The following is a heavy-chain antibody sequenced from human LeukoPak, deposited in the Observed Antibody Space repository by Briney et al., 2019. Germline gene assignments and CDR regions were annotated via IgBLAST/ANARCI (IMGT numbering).Heavy chain of an antibody. J-gene: IGHJ5*02. V-gene: IGHV4-39*01. CDR1: GGSISSSSKY. Sequence: PSETLSLTCSVSGGSISSSSKYWGWIRQPPGKGLEWIGSIYYSGDTYYNPSLRSRVTISVDTSKNQFSLKLTSVTAADTAVYYCARGKVDTAMVNWFDPWGQGTLVTVSS. D-gene: IGHD5-18*01. CDR2: IYYSGDT. CDR3: ARGKVDTAMVNWFDP.